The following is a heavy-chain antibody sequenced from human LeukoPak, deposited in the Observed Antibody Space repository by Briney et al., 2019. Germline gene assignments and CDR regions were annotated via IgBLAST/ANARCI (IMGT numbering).Heavy chain of an antibody. CDR2: IYYSGST. D-gene: IGHD2-2*01. Sequence: PSETLSLTCTVSGGSISSGGYYWSWIRQHPGKGLEWIGYIYYSGSTYYNPSLKSRVTISVDTSKNQFSLKLSSVTAADTAVHYCAGLDCSSTSCFNYYYYMDVWGKGTTVTVSS. J-gene: IGHJ6*03. V-gene: IGHV4-31*03. CDR3: AGLDCSSTSCFNYYYYMDV. CDR1: GGSISSGGYY.